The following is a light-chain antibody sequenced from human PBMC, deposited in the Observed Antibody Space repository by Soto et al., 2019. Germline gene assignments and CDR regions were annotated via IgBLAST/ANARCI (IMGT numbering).Light chain of an antibody. CDR2: GAS. CDR3: QQYNDWPLT. CDR1: QSVNNN. J-gene: IGKJ4*01. Sequence: EKVMTQSPAALSVSPGERATPSCRASQSVNNNLAWYHRKPGQAPRLLLYGASTRSTAIPARFSCSASGTEFSLTIGSLESKDSAVYYCQQYNDWPLTFGGGTKVVIK. V-gene: IGKV3-15*01.